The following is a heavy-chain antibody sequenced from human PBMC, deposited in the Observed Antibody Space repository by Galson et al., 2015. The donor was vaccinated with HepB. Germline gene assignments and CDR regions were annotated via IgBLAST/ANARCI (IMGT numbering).Heavy chain of an antibody. Sequence: SVKVSCKASGYTFTSYSMHWVRQAPGQRLEWMGWINTGTGNTEYSQKFQGRVTITRDTSASTAYMELSSLRSEDTAVYYCARVGTRQQLGLGDYWGQGTLVTVSS. CDR2: INTGTGNT. CDR3: ARVGTRQQLGLGDY. J-gene: IGHJ4*02. CDR1: GYTFTSYS. V-gene: IGHV1-3*04. D-gene: IGHD6-13*01.